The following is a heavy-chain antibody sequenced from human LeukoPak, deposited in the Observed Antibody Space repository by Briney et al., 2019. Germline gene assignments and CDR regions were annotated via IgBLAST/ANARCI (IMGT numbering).Heavy chain of an antibody. CDR3: ARGRIVSVIAAAGPYFDY. CDR1: SGSISSYY. Sequence: SETLSLTCTVSSGSISSYYWSWIRQPAGKGLEWIGRIYTCGSTNYNPSLKSRVTMSVDTSKNQFSLKLSSVTAADTAVYYCARGRIVSVIAAAGPYFDYWGQGTLVTVSS. D-gene: IGHD6-13*01. J-gene: IGHJ4*02. CDR2: IYTCGST. V-gene: IGHV4-4*07.